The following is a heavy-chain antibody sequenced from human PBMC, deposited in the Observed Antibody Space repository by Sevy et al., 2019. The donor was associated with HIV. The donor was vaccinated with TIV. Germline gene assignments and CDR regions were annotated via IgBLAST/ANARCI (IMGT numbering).Heavy chain of an antibody. CDR1: GFSFSNSA. Sequence: GGSLRLSCSGSGFSFSNSAMNWVRQTPGKGLKYVSAFSSDGVSTYYTDSVRGRFTISRDNSKNTLYLQMSSLRVEDTAVYYCVKDPDYNFWRGDYGMDVWGQGTTVTVSS. D-gene: IGHD3-3*01. CDR3: VKDPDYNFWRGDYGMDV. CDR2: FSSDGVST. J-gene: IGHJ6*02. V-gene: IGHV3-64D*06.